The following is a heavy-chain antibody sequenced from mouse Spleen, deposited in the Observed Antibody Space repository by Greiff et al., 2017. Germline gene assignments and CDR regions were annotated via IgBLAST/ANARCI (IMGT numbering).Heavy chain of an antibody. D-gene: IGHD1-1*01. CDR2: INPSTGGT. CDR1: GYSFTGYY. V-gene: IGHV1-42*01. CDR3: ARSTYGSSYFDY. Sequence: VQLQQSGPELVKPGASVKISCKASGYSFTGYYMNWVKQSPEKSLEWIGEINPSTGGTTYNQKFKAKATLTVDKSSSTAYMQLKSLTSEDSAVYYCARSTYGSSYFDYWGQGTTLTVSS. J-gene: IGHJ2*01.